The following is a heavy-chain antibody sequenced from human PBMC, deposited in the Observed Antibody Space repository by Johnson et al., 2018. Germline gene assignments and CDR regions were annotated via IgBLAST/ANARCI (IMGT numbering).Heavy chain of an antibody. J-gene: IGHJ6*03. CDR3: ARLIEAKRPVLVYHYLDV. CDR2: INYFGDT. CDR1: GASISNFY. Sequence: QVQLQESGPGLVKPSETLSLTCTVSGASISNFYWTWNRQSPEKKLEYIAYINYFGDTNYNPSLKSRVTISLDASKNQFSLKVGSVTAADTAIYYCARLIEAKRPVLVYHYLDVWGKGTTVTVS. V-gene: IGHV4-59*01. D-gene: IGHD2-21*01.